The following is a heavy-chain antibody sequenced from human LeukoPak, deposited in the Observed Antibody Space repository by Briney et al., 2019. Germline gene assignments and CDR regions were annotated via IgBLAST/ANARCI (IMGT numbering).Heavy chain of an antibody. CDR1: GGSISSYY. V-gene: IGHV4-59*01. J-gene: IGHJ4*02. D-gene: IGHD6-19*01. CDR3: ARTDSSGWYGGGY. CDR2: IYYSGST. Sequence: SETLSLTCTVSGGSISSYYWSWIRQPPGKGLEWIGYIYYSGSTNYNPSLKSRVTISVDTSKNQFSPKLSSVTAADTAVYYCARTDSSGWYGGGYWGQGTLVTVSS.